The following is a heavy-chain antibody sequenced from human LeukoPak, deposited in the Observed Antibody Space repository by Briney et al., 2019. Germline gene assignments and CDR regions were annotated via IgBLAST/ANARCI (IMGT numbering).Heavy chain of an antibody. CDR3: ARVGGSNFYNYGMDV. V-gene: IGHV4-59*01. Sequence: KAAQTLFLTWSVSDDSIGNYYWSWVRQSPGKGLEWICYIYFSGSTNYNPSLKRRVTMSVVTSKNQFSLRLTAVTGADTATYYCARVGGSNFYNYGMDVWGQGTTVIVSS. J-gene: IGHJ6*02. CDR1: DDSIGNYY. D-gene: IGHD4-11*01. CDR2: IYFSGST.